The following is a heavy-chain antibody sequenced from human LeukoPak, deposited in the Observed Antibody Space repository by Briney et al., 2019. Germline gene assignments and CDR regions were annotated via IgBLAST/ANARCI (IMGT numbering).Heavy chain of an antibody. CDR1: GFTFSSYG. Sequence: GRSMRLSCAASGFTFSSYGMHWVRQAPGEGLEWVAVIWYDGSNKYYADSVKGRFTISRDNSKNTLYLQMNSLRAEDTAVYYCARDYGSGSYLLYYFDYWGQGTLVTVSS. D-gene: IGHD3-10*01. CDR2: IWYDGSNK. CDR3: ARDYGSGSYLLYYFDY. V-gene: IGHV3-33*01. J-gene: IGHJ4*02.